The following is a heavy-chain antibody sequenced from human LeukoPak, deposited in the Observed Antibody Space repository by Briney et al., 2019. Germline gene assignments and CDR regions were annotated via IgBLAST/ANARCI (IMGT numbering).Heavy chain of an antibody. V-gene: IGHV3-23*01. CDR1: GFTFSTYA. CDR3: ARKSSGWFGSDY. D-gene: IGHD6-19*01. CDR2: ISGSGGST. Sequence: GGSLRLSRAASGFTFSTYAMSWVRQAPGKGLEWVSAISGSGGSTYYADSVKGRFTISRDNSKNTLYLQMNSLRAEDTAVYYCARKSSGWFGSDYWGQGALVTVSS. J-gene: IGHJ4*02.